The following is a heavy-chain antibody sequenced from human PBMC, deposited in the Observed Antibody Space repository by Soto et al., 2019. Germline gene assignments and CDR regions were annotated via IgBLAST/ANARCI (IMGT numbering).Heavy chain of an antibody. Sequence: ASVKVSCKASGGTFSSYAISWVRQAPGQGLEWMGGIIPIFGTANYAQKFQGRVTITADKSTSTAYVELSSLRSEDTAVYYCASQTVTSKFYYYYGMDVWGQGTTVTVSS. J-gene: IGHJ6*02. D-gene: IGHD4-4*01. CDR3: ASQTVTSKFYYYYGMDV. CDR1: GGTFSSYA. V-gene: IGHV1-69*06. CDR2: IIPIFGTA.